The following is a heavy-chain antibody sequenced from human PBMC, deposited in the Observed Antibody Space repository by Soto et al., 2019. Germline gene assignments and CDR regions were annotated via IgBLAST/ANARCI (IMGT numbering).Heavy chain of an antibody. D-gene: IGHD2-15*01. CDR2: ISSSSSYT. Sequence: GGSLRLSCAASGFTFSDYYMSWIRQAPGKGLEWVSYISSSSSYTNYADSVKGRFTISRDNAKNSLYLQMNSLRAEDTAVYYCAAIVVVVAATPYGMDVWGQGTTVTVSS. CDR1: GFTFSDYY. CDR3: AAIVVVVAATPYGMDV. V-gene: IGHV3-11*06. J-gene: IGHJ6*02.